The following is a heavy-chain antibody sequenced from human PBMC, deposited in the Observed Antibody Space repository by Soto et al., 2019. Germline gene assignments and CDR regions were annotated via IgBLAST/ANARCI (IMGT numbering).Heavy chain of an antibody. D-gene: IGHD2-2*02. Sequence: GESLKISCKGSGYSFTSYWISWVRQMPGKGLEWMGRIDPSDSYTNYSPSFQGHVTISADKSISTAYLQWSSLKASDTAMYYCARHGLGYCISTSCYNYGMDVWGQGTTVTAP. J-gene: IGHJ6*02. CDR1: GYSFTSYW. CDR3: ARHGLGYCISTSCYNYGMDV. CDR2: IDPSDSYT. V-gene: IGHV5-10-1*01.